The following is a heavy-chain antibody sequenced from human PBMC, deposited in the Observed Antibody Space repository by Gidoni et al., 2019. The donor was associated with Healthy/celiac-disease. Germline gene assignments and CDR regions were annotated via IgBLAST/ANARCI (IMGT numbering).Heavy chain of an antibody. CDR1: GGSISSSTYY. J-gene: IGHJ6*02. CDR2: IYYSGST. D-gene: IGHD2-8*01. V-gene: IGHV4-39*01. Sequence: QLQLQESGPGLVKPSETLSLTCTVPGGSISSSTYYWGWIRQPPGKGVEWIGSIYYSGSTYYNPSLKSRVTISVDTSKNQFSLKLSSVTAADTAVYYCARRLPRMGYYYYYGMDVWGQGTTVTVSS. CDR3: ARRLPRMGYYYYYGMDV.